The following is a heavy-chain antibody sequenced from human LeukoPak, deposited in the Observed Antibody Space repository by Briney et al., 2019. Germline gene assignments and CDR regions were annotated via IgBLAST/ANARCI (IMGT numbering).Heavy chain of an antibody. Sequence: GRSLRLSCAASGFTFSSYTMHWVRQAPGKGLEWVAVIWYDGSNKYYADSVKGRFTISRDNSKNTLYLQMNSLRAEDTAVYYCARDYDAVVGGSYYKSLDYWGQGTLVTVSS. V-gene: IGHV3-33*08. J-gene: IGHJ4*02. CDR2: IWYDGSNK. D-gene: IGHD1-26*01. CDR3: ARDYDAVVGGSYYKSLDY. CDR1: GFTFSSYT.